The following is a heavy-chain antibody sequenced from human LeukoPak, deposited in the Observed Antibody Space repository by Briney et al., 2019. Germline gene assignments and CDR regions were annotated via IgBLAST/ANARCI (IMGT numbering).Heavy chain of an antibody. CDR1: GFTFSSYA. D-gene: IGHD3-3*01. V-gene: IGHV3-23*01. CDR2: ISGSGGST. J-gene: IGHJ6*02. Sequence: GESLRLSCGASGFTFSSYAMSWVRQAPGKGLEWVSAISGSGGSTYYADSVKGRFTISRDNSKNTLYLQMNSLRAEDTAVYYCAKELNSPQDYDFWSGYSYYGPQDYYYYGMDVWGQGTTVTVSS. CDR3: AKELNSPQDYDFWSGYSYYGPQDYYYYGMDV.